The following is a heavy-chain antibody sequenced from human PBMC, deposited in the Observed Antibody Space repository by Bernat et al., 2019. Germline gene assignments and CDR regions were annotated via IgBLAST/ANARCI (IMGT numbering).Heavy chain of an antibody. CDR2: ISHDSSNK. V-gene: IGHV3-30-3*01. D-gene: IGHD5-18*01. CDR3: ASGYSYGPELPETDFDY. CDR1: GFTFSSYA. Sequence: QVQLVESGGGVVQPGRSLRLSCAASGFTFSSYAMYWVRQAPGKRPGWVADISHDSSNKDYAYTVTGRFTISRDNSKTTLYLQMNSLRAEDTAVYYCASGYSYGPELPETDFDYWGQGTLVTVSS. J-gene: IGHJ4*02.